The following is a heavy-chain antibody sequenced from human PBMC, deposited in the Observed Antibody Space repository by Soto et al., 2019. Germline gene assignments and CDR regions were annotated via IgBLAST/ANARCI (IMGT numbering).Heavy chain of an antibody. CDR2: IYWDDDK. CDR3: AHTYSSGWHIGPFDY. V-gene: IGHV2-5*02. Sequence: QITLKESGPTLVKPTQSLTLTCTFSGFSLSTSGVGVGWIRQPPGKALEWLALIYWDDDKRYSPSLKSRLTITKDTSKNQVVLTMTNMDPVDTATYYCAHTYSSGWHIGPFDYWGQGTLVTVSS. CDR1: GFSLSTSGVG. D-gene: IGHD6-19*01. J-gene: IGHJ4*02.